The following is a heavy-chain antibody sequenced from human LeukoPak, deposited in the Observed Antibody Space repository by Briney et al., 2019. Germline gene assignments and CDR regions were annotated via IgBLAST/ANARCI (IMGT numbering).Heavy chain of an antibody. CDR3: STNHLVVPAAIEVFDY. Sequence: GGSLRLSCAASGFTFSSYAMSWVRQAPGKGLEWVSAISGSGGSTYYADSVKGLFTISRDNSKNTLYLQMNSLRAEDTAVYYCSTNHLVVPAAIEVFDYWGQGTLVTVSS. J-gene: IGHJ4*02. CDR1: GFTFSSYA. CDR2: ISGSGGST. V-gene: IGHV3-23*01. D-gene: IGHD2-2*02.